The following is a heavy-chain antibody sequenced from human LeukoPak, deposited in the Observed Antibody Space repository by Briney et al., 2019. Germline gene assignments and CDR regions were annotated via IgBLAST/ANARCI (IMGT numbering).Heavy chain of an antibody. V-gene: IGHV3-23*01. CDR2: ISGSGGST. J-gene: IGHJ5*02. Sequence: GGSLRLSCAASRFTFSSYAMSWVRQAPGKGLEWVSAISGSGGSTYYADSVKGRFTFSRDNAKNSLSLQMNSLRAEDTAVYYCARDGEVGVGRWFDPWGQGTLVTVSS. D-gene: IGHD1-26*01. CDR3: ARDGEVGVGRWFDP. CDR1: RFTFSSYA.